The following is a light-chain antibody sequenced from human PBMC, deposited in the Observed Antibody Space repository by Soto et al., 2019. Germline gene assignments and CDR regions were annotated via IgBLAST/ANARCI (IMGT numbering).Light chain of an antibody. CDR1: GSDIGDYKY. V-gene: IGLV2-14*01. Sequence: QSALTQPASVSGSPGQSITISCTGTGSDIGDYKYVSWYQQHPGKAPNLMIYEVSNRPSGVSNRFSGSKSGNTASLTISGLQADDEADYYCSSYRSSNTPYVFGTGTKLTVL. J-gene: IGLJ1*01. CDR3: SSYRSSNTPYV. CDR2: EVS.